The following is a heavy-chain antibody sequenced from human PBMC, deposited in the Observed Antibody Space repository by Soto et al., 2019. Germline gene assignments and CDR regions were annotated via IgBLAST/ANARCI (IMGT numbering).Heavy chain of an antibody. V-gene: IGHV3-74*01. CDR3: ARDRGIADRVFYYYGMDV. J-gene: IGHJ6*02. CDR1: GFTFSSYW. D-gene: IGHD6-13*01. CDR2: INSDGSST. Sequence: GGSLRLSCAASGFTFSSYWMHWVRQAPGKGLVWVSRINSDGSSTSYADSVKGRFTISRDNAKNTLYLQMNSLRAEDTAVYYCARDRGIADRVFYYYGMDVWGQGTTVTVSS.